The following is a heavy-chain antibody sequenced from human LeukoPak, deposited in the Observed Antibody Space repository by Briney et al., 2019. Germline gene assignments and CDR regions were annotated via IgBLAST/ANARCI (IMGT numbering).Heavy chain of an antibody. CDR2: ISSSSSTI. CDR3: ARFGSGRGSYYFGY. V-gene: IGHV3-48*01. J-gene: IGHJ4*02. D-gene: IGHD1-26*01. CDR1: GFTFDDYG. Sequence: PGGSLRLSCAASGFTFDDYGMSWVRQAPGKGLEWVSYISSSSSTIYYADSVKGRFTISRDNAKNSLYLQMNSLRAEDTAVYYCARFGSGRGSYYFGYWGQGTLVTVSS.